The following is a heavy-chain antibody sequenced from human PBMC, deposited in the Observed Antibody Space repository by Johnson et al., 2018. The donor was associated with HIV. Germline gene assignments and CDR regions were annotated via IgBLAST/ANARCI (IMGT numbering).Heavy chain of an antibody. D-gene: IGHD1-14*01. Sequence: QVQVVESGGGAVQPGRSPRLSCIVSGFTFTSSAMHWVRQAPGKGLEWVAVISSDGSNKYYADSVKGRFTISRDNSKNTLYLQMNSLRAEDTAVYYCAKGMGITAFDIWGQGTMVTVSS. J-gene: IGHJ3*02. V-gene: IGHV3-30*04. CDR3: AKGMGITAFDI. CDR2: ISSDGSNK. CDR1: GFTFTSSA.